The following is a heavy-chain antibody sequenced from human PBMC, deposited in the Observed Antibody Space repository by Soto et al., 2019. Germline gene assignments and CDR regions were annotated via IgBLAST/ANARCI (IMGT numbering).Heavy chain of an antibody. J-gene: IGHJ6*03. V-gene: IGHV3-15*01. CDR1: GITFNNAW. D-gene: IGHD2-2*01. CDR2: INSEADGGTT. CDR3: TPPSHCMASSCSMGLYFPDYLDV. Sequence: EVQLVESGGGLVKPGGSLRVSCAASGITFNNAWMSWVRQAPGKGLEWVGRINSEADGGTTDYAAPVKGRFNISGDDSKSTLYLQMSSLTTEHTAVHYCTPPSHCMASSCSMGLYFPDYLDVWGKGTRVTVSS.